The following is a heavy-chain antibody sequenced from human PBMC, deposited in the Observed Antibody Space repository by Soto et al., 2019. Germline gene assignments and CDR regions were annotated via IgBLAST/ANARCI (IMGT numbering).Heavy chain of an antibody. V-gene: IGHV4-30-4*01. CDR3: TREQTRSHYFDY. Sequence: LSLTCTVSGGSISSGDYYWSWIRQPPGKGLEWIGYIYYSGSTYYNPSLKSRVTISVDTSKNQFSLKLSSVTAADTAVYYCTREQTRSHYFDYWGQGTLVTVSS. CDR2: IYYSGST. J-gene: IGHJ4*02. CDR1: GGSISSGDYY.